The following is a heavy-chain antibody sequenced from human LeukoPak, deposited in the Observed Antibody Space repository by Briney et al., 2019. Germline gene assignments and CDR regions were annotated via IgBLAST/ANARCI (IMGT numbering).Heavy chain of an antibody. V-gene: IGHV1-2*02. J-gene: IGHJ4*01. Sequence: GASVKVSCKASGYTFTGYYMHWVRQAPGQGLEWMGWINPNSGGTNYAQKFQGRVTMTRDTSISTAYMELSRPRSDDTAVYYCARPVWFGELFFDYWGQGTLVTVSS. CDR1: GYTFTGYY. CDR2: INPNSGGT. CDR3: ARPVWFGELFFDY. D-gene: IGHD3-10*01.